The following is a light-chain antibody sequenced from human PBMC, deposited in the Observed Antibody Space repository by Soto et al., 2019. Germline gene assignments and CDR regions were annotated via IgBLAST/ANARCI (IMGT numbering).Light chain of an antibody. V-gene: IGKV3-15*01. J-gene: IGKJ4*01. CDR3: QQYHTWPIT. CDR1: QGVSRN. Sequence: EIVMTQSPATLSVSPGERATRSCRASQGVSRNLAWYHHKPGQAPRLLISGASTGATGIPARFSGSGSGTEFTLTISSLQSEDCAIYYCQQYHTWPITFGGGTKV. CDR2: GAS.